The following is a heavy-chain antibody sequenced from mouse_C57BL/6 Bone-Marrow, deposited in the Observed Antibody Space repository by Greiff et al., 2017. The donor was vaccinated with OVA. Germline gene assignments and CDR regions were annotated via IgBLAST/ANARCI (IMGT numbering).Heavy chain of an antibody. CDR3: TTPRDYYGSSPCYWYFDV. CDR1: GFNIKDYY. D-gene: IGHD1-1*01. CDR2: IDPEDGDT. Sequence: VQLQQSGAELVRPGASVKLSCTASGFNIKDYYMHWVKQRPEQGLEWIGRIDPEDGDTEYAPKFQGKATMTADTSSNTAYLQLSSLTSEDTAVYYCTTPRDYYGSSPCYWYFDVWGTGTTVTVSS. J-gene: IGHJ1*03. V-gene: IGHV14-1*01.